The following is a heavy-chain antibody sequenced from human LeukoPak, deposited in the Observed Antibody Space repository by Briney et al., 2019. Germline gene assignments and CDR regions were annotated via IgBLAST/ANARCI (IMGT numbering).Heavy chain of an antibody. CDR3: AKDRGNYLRVPFDY. CDR1: GFTFSNYA. J-gene: IGHJ4*02. CDR2: ISGTGGST. D-gene: IGHD5-24*01. V-gene: IGHV3-23*01. Sequence: TGASLRLSYAASGFTFSNYAMSWVRQAPGKGLEWVSAISGTGGSTYYADSVKGRFTISRDNSKNTLYLQMNSLRAEDTAVYYCAKDRGNYLRVPFDYWGQGTLVTVSS.